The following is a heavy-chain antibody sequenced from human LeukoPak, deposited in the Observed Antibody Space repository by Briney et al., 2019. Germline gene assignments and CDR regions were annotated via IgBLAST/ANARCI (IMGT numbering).Heavy chain of an antibody. D-gene: IGHD2-2*01. Sequence: GGSLRLSCAASGFTFSSYAMSWVRQAPGKGLEWVSAISGSGGGTYYADSVKGRFTISRDNSKNTLYLQMNSLRAEDTAVYYCAKLDIVVVPAAIPNYFDYWGQGTLVTVSS. J-gene: IGHJ4*02. CDR3: AKLDIVVVPAAIPNYFDY. CDR1: GFTFSSYA. CDR2: ISGSGGGT. V-gene: IGHV3-23*01.